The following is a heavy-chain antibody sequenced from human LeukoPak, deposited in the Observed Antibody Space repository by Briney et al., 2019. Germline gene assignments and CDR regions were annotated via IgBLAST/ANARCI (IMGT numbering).Heavy chain of an antibody. J-gene: IGHJ6*02. CDR3: ARERAYCSSTSCYENGMDV. CDR2: ININSGGT. Sequence: SVKVSCKASGYTFTGYYMHWVRQAPGQGLEWMGWININSGGTNYAQKFQGRVTMTRDTSISTAYMELSSLRSDDTAVYYCARERAYCSSTSCYENGMDVWGQGTTVTVSS. CDR1: GYTFTGYY. D-gene: IGHD2-2*01. V-gene: IGHV1-2*02.